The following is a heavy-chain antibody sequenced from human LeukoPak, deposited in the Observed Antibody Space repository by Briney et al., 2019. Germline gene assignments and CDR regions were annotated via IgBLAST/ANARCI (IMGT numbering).Heavy chain of an antibody. CDR2: IYSGGST. D-gene: IGHD6-6*01. Sequence: GGSLRLSCAASGFSFHTFGMSWVRQAPGKGLEWVSVIYSGGSTYYADSVKGRFTISRDNSKNTLYLQMNSLRAEDTAVYYCASTGRRYSSSSRGSYYYYYMDVWGKGTTVTVSS. CDR1: GFSFHTFG. J-gene: IGHJ6*03. V-gene: IGHV3-53*01. CDR3: ASTGRRYSSSSRGSYYYYYMDV.